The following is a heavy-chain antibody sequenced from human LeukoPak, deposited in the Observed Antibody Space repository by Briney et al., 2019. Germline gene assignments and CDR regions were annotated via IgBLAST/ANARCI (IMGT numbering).Heavy chain of an antibody. D-gene: IGHD6-19*01. Sequence: QSGGSLRLSCAASGFTFSSYAMSWVSQAPGKGLEWVSAISGSGGSTYYADSVKGRFTISRDNSKNTLYLQMNSLRAEDTAVYYCAKGIAVAGPLPRWYYGMDVWGQGTTVTVSS. CDR3: AKGIAVAGPLPRWYYGMDV. V-gene: IGHV3-23*01. J-gene: IGHJ6*02. CDR1: GFTFSSYA. CDR2: ISGSGGST.